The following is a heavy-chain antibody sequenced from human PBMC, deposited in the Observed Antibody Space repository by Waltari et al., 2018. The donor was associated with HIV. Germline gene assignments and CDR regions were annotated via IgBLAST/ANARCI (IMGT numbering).Heavy chain of an antibody. CDR2: IIPIFGTA. J-gene: IGHJ2*01. CDR1: GGTFSSYA. D-gene: IGHD3-22*01. Sequence: QVQLVQSGAEVKKPGSSVKVSCKASGGTFSSYAISWVRQAPGQGLEWMGGIIPIFGTANYAQKFQGRVTITADESTSTAYMELSSLRSEDTAVYYCARDRGYYDSSGYDGTWYFDLWGRGTLVTVSS. CDR3: ARDRGYYDSSGYDGTWYFDL. V-gene: IGHV1-69*01.